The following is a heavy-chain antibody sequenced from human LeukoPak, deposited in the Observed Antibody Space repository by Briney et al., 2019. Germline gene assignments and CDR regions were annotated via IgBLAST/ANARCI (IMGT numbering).Heavy chain of an antibody. J-gene: IGHJ4*02. CDR1: GGTFSSYA. CDR3: ARYYYDSSGYYTEYYFDY. D-gene: IGHD3-22*01. V-gene: IGHV1-69*01. Sequence: GASVKVSCKASGGTFSSYAISWVRQAPGQGLEWMGGIIPIFGTANYAQKFQGRVTITADESTSTAYMELSSLRSDDTAVYYCARYYYDSSGYYTEYYFDYWGQGTLVTVSS. CDR2: IIPIFGTA.